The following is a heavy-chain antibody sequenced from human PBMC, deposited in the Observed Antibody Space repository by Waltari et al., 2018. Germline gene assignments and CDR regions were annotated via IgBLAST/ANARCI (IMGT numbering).Heavy chain of an antibody. CDR1: GFNFNSYA. CDR3: ATAPGPVTTRFDY. V-gene: IGHV3-23*04. CDR2: ISGSGGGT. J-gene: IGHJ4*02. D-gene: IGHD4-17*01. Sequence: EVQLVESGGGLVQPGGYLRLSCAASGFNFNSYAMSWVRQVPGRGLEWVSGISGSGGGTYYADSVKGRFTIFSDTSKNTLYLQMTSLRADDTAVYYCATAPGPVTTRFDYWGQGTLVTVSS.